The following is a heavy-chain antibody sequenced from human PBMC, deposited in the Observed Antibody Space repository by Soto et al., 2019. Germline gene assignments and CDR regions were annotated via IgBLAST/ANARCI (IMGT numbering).Heavy chain of an antibody. CDR3: ARSVNRGYSYGYGH. V-gene: IGHV4-59*01. J-gene: IGHJ4*02. Sequence: SETLSLTCSVSGGAITNYYWNWIRQTPGKGLEWIGYIYHTGSTSKNPSLKSRVTLSLDTSKNQLTLNLTSVTAADTAIYYCARSVNRGYSYGYGHWGQGTLVTVSS. CDR1: GGAITNYY. D-gene: IGHD5-18*01. CDR2: IYHTGST.